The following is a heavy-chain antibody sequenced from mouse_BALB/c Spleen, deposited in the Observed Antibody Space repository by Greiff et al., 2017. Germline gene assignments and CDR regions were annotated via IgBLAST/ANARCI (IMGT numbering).Heavy chain of an antibody. CDR1: GFTFNTYA. CDR2: IRSKSNNYAT. J-gene: IGHJ4*01. Sequence: EVQRVESGGGLVQPKGSLKLSCAASGFTFNTYAMNWVRQAPGKGLEWVARIRSKSNNYATYYADSVKDRFTISRDDSQSMLYLQMNNLKTEDTAMYYCVGFDGYYVGAMDYWGQGTSVTVSS. CDR3: VGFDGYYVGAMDY. V-gene: IGHV10-1*02. D-gene: IGHD2-3*01.